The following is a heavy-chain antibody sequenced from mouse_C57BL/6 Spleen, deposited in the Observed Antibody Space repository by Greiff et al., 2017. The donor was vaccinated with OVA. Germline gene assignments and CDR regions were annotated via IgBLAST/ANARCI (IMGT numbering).Heavy chain of an antibody. CDR3: ARHGTAWFAY. CDR1: GFTFSSYG. J-gene: IGHJ3*01. V-gene: IGHV5-6*01. CDR2: ISSGGSYT. D-gene: IGHD4-1*01. Sequence: EVKLVESGGDLVKPGGSLKLSCAASGFTFSSYGMSWVRQTPDKRLEWVATISSGGSYTYYPDSGKGRFTISRDNAKNTLYLQMSSLKSEDTAMYYCARHGTAWFAYWGQGTLVTVSA.